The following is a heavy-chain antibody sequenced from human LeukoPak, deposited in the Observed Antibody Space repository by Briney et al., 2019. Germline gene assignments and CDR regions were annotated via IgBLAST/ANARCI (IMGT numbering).Heavy chain of an antibody. CDR3: ARDRSGWYVGVGYFDY. V-gene: IGHV4-59*01. CDR2: ISYSGST. CDR1: GGSISSYY. J-gene: IGHJ4*02. Sequence: SETLSLTCTVSGGSISSYYWSWIRQPPGKGLEWIGYISYSGSTNYNPTLKSRVTISVDTSKNQFSLKLSSVTAADTAVYYCARDRSGWYVGVGYFDYWGQGTLVTVFS. D-gene: IGHD6-19*01.